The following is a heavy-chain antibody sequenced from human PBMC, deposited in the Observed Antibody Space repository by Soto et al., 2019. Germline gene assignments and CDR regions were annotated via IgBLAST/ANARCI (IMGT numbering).Heavy chain of an antibody. V-gene: IGHV1-69*01. CDR3: ARDTAGYYYDSSGYPDAFDI. Sequence: QVQLVQSGAEVKKPGSSVKVSCKASGGTFSSYAISWVRQAPGQGLEWMGGIIPIFGTANYAQKFQGRVTITADESTSTAYMELGSLRSEDTAVYYCARDTAGYYYDSSGYPDAFDIWGQGTMVTVSS. CDR2: IIPIFGTA. CDR1: GGTFSSYA. D-gene: IGHD3-22*01. J-gene: IGHJ3*02.